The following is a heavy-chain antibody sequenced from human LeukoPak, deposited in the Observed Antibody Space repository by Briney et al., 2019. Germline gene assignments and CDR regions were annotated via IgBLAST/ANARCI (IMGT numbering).Heavy chain of an antibody. J-gene: IGHJ5*02. CDR1: GGTFSSYA. V-gene: IGHV1-2*02. Sequence: ASVKVSCKASGGTFSSYAISWVRQAPGQGLEWMGWINPNSGGTNYAQKFQGRVTMTRDTSISTAYMELSRLRSDDTAVYYCARDYNSSSWYPHDWFDPWGQGTLVTVSS. CDR3: ARDYNSSSWYPHDWFDP. D-gene: IGHD6-13*01. CDR2: INPNSGGT.